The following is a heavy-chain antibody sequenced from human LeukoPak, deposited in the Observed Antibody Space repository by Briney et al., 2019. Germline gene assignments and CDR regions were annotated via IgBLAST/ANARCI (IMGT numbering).Heavy chain of an antibody. J-gene: IGHJ4*02. CDR2: ISGSGSTT. V-gene: IGHV3-23*01. Sequence: SGGSLRLSCAASGFTFSSYAMSWVRQAPGKGLEWVSVISGSGSTTYYADSVKGRFTISRDNSKNTLYLQMNSLRADDTAVYYCTKDPREWEVLSFDCWGQGTLVTVSS. D-gene: IGHD1-26*01. CDR3: TKDPREWEVLSFDC. CDR1: GFTFSSYA.